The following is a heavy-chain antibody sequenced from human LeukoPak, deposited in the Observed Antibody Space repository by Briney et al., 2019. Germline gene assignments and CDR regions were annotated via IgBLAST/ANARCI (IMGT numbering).Heavy chain of an antibody. CDR3: ARVSRRTVLLWFGDFDY. CDR2: IYHSGST. V-gene: IGHV4-61*08. CDR1: GGSISSGGYF. Sequence: SETLSLTCTVSGGSISSGGYFWSWIRQPPGKGLEWIGYIYHSGSTNYSPSLKSRVTISVDTSKNQFSLKLSSVTAADTAVYYCARVSRRTVLLWFGDFDYWGQGTLVTVSS. D-gene: IGHD3-10*01. J-gene: IGHJ4*02.